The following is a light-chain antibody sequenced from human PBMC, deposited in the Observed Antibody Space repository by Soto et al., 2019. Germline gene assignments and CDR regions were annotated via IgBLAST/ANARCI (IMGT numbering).Light chain of an antibody. CDR1: SSDVGTYNF. CDR3: ISYTITTALV. CDR2: EVS. Sequence: QSALTQPASVSGSPGQSITISCTGTSSDVGTYNFVSWYQQHPGKAPNLIIYEVSDRPSGISNRFSGSKSGNTASLTISGLQAEDEATYYCISYTITTALVFGTGTKVTVL. J-gene: IGLJ1*01. V-gene: IGLV2-14*01.